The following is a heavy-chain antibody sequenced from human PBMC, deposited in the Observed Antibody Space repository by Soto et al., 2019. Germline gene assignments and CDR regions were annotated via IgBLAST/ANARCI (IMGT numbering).Heavy chain of an antibody. Sequence: PGESLKISCKGSGYSFTSYWISWVRQMPGKGLEWMGRIDPSDSYTNYSPSFQGHVTISADKSISTAYLQWSSLKASDTAMYYSGRDSYDFLSFNWFDPWGQGSLVTVSS. CDR2: IDPSDSYT. J-gene: IGHJ5*02. V-gene: IGHV5-10-1*01. D-gene: IGHD3-3*01. CDR3: GRDSYDFLSFNWFDP. CDR1: GYSFTSYW.